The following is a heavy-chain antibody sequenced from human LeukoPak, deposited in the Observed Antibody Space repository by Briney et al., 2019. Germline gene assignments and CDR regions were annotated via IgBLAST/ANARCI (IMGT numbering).Heavy chain of an antibody. V-gene: IGHV1-18*01. J-gene: IGHJ4*02. Sequence: GASVKVSCKASGYTFTSYGISWVRQAPGQGLEWTGWISAYNGNTNYAQKLQGRVTMTTDTSTSTAYMELRSLRSDDTAVYYCARVGSWQPVYYFDYWGQGTLVTVSS. CDR2: ISAYNGNT. CDR1: GYTFTSYG. CDR3: ARVGSWQPVYYFDY. D-gene: IGHD6-6*01.